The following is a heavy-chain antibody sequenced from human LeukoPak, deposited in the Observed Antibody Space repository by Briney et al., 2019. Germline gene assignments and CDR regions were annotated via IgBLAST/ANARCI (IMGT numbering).Heavy chain of an antibody. V-gene: IGHV1-18*01. CDR3: ARVARDILTGYYIPNYFDY. CDR2: ISAYNGNT. Sequence: ASVKVSCKASGYTFTSYGISWLRQAPGQGLEWMGWISAYNGNTNYAQKLQGRVTMTTDTSTSTAYMELRSLRSDDTAVYYCARVARDILTGYYIPNYFDYWGQGTLVTVSS. D-gene: IGHD3-9*01. J-gene: IGHJ4*02. CDR1: GYTFTSYG.